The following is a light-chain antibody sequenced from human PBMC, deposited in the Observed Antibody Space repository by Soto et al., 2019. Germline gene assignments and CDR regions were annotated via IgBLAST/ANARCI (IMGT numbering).Light chain of an antibody. Sequence: IVLTQSPATLSLSPGERATLSCRASQSIRNYLAWYQQKPGQAPRLLIYDASNRATGIPPRFSGSGSGTDLILTISSLEPEDSGVYYCQQRNDWVTFGGGTKVDIK. CDR3: QQRNDWVT. CDR2: DAS. CDR1: QSIRNY. V-gene: IGKV3-11*01. J-gene: IGKJ4*01.